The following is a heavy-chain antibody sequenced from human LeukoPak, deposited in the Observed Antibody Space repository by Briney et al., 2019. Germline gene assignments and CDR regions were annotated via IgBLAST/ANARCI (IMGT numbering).Heavy chain of an antibody. CDR3: ASGPELERFDY. D-gene: IGHD1-1*01. CDR2: IIPIFGTA. Sequence: SVTVSFTPSVCTFIIYAISWVRQAPGQGREWVGGIIPIFGTANYAQKFKGRVTITTDESTSTAYMELSSLRSEDTAVYYCASGPELERFDYWGQGTLVTVSS. J-gene: IGHJ4*02. V-gene: IGHV1-69*05. CDR1: VCTFIIYA.